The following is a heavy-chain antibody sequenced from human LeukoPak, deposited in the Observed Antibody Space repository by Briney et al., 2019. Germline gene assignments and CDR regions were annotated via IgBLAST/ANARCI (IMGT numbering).Heavy chain of an antibody. CDR3: ARSMYYYDSSGYYV. Sequence: SETLSLTCAVYGGSFSGYYWSWIRQPPGKGLEWIGEINHSGSTNYNPSLKSRVIISVDTSKNQFSLKLSSVTAADTAVYYCARSMYYYDSSGYYVWGQGTLVTVSS. CDR2: INHSGST. D-gene: IGHD3-22*01. V-gene: IGHV4-34*01. J-gene: IGHJ4*02. CDR1: GGSFSGYY.